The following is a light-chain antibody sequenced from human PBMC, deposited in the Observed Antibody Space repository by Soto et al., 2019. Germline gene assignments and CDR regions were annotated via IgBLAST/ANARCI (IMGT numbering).Light chain of an antibody. CDR3: STYGGXNNPYV. CDR2: EVS. J-gene: IGLJ1*01. V-gene: IGLV2-8*01. CDR1: SSDVGGYNY. Sequence: QSALTQPPSSSGSPGQSVTISCTGTSSDVGGYNYVSWYQQHPGKAPKLMIYEVSKRPSGVPDRFSGSKSGNTASLTVSGLQAEDEADYYCSTYGGXNNPYVFGTGTKVTVL.